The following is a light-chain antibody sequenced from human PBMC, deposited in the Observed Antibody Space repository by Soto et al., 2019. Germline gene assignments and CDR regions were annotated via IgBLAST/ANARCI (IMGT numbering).Light chain of an antibody. CDR3: QHYNGYSVT. Sequence: DIQMTQSPSTLSASAGDRVTITCRASKIISSWLAWYQQKPGKAPNLLIYDASSLPSGVPSRFSGRGSGTEFTLTIGSLQPDDSATYYCQHYNGYSVTFGGGTKVEIK. V-gene: IGKV1-5*01. J-gene: IGKJ4*02. CDR1: KIISSW. CDR2: DAS.